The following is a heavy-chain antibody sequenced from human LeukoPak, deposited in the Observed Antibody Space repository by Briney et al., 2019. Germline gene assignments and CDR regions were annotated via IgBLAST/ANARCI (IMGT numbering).Heavy chain of an antibody. J-gene: IGHJ4*02. CDR1: GFTFSSYS. Sequence: GGSLRLSCAASGFTFSSYSMNWVRQAPGKGLEWVSSISGSSSYIYYADSLKGRFTISRDNAKNSLYLQMDSLRAEDTAVYYCASSRVYGSHDYWGQGTLVTVSS. CDR3: ASSRVYGSHDY. V-gene: IGHV3-21*01. D-gene: IGHD3-10*01. CDR2: ISGSSSYI.